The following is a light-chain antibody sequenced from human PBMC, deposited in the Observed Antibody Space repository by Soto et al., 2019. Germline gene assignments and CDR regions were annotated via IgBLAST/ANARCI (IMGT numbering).Light chain of an antibody. V-gene: IGLV2-14*01. Sequence: QSVLTQPASVSGSPGQSITISRTGTSSDVGGYNYVSWYQQHPGKAPKLMIYEVSNRPSGVSNRFSGSKSGNTASLTISGLQAEDEADYYCSSYTSSSTPYVFGTGTKVTVL. CDR2: EVS. J-gene: IGLJ1*01. CDR3: SSYTSSSTPYV. CDR1: SSDVGGYNY.